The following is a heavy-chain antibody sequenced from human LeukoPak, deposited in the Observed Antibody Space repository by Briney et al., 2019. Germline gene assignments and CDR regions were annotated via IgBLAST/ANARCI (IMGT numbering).Heavy chain of an antibody. Sequence: ASVKVSCKASGYTFTGYYMHWVRQAPGQGLEWMGIINPSGGSTSYAQKFQGRVTMTRDTSTSTVYMELSSLRSEDTAVYYCARVQSVGYGDNNFDYWGQGTLVTVSS. V-gene: IGHV1-46*01. CDR3: ARVQSVGYGDNNFDY. CDR2: INPSGGST. J-gene: IGHJ4*02. CDR1: GYTFTGYY. D-gene: IGHD4-17*01.